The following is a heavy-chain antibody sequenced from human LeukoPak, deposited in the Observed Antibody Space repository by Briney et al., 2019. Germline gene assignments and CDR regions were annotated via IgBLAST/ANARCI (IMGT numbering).Heavy chain of an antibody. J-gene: IGHJ6*03. CDR2: IIPFATTP. CDR1: GGTLSNYA. CDR3: ARDDSIAAAGTNYYYYYMDV. Sequence: ASVKVSCKGSGGTLSNYAISWVRQAPGQGLEWMGGIIPFATTPDYAQKFQGRVTISADDSTNTAYMELSSLRSEDTAVYYCARDDSIAAAGTNYYYYYMDVWGKGTTVTVSS. D-gene: IGHD6-13*01. V-gene: IGHV1-69*13.